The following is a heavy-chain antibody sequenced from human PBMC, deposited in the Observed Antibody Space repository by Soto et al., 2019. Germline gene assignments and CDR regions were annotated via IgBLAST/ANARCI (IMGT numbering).Heavy chain of an antibody. V-gene: IGHV1-8*01. Sequence: ASVKVSCKASGYTFTSYDINWVRQATGQGLEWMGWMNPNSGNTGYAQKFQGRVTMTRNTSISTAYMELSSLRSEDTAVYYCATTYYYDSSGPNDALDIWGQGTMVTVSS. CDR1: GYTFTSYD. CDR2: MNPNSGNT. D-gene: IGHD3-22*01. J-gene: IGHJ3*02. CDR3: ATTYYYDSSGPNDALDI.